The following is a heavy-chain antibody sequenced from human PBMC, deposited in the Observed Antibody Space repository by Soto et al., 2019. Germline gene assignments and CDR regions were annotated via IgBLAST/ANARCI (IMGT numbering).Heavy chain of an antibody. D-gene: IGHD6-13*01. J-gene: IGHJ4*02. Sequence: PSETLSLTCTVSGGSISSYYWSWIRQPPGKGLEWIGYIYYSGSTNYNPSLKSRVTISVDTSKNQFSLKLSSVTAADTAVYYCARVEYSSSWSHIFDYWGQGTLVTVSS. V-gene: IGHV4-59*01. CDR3: ARVEYSSSWSHIFDY. CDR1: GGSISSYY. CDR2: IYYSGST.